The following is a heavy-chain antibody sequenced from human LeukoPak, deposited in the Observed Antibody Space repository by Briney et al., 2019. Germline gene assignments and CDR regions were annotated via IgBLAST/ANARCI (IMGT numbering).Heavy chain of an antibody. Sequence: GSLRLSCAASGFTFGSYAVSWVRQAPEKGLEWVSAIDGSGDNTYYADSVKGRFTISRDNSKNTLYLQMNSLRAEDTAVYYCAKEDRLRTIDYWGQGTLVTVSS. D-gene: IGHD4-17*01. CDR1: GFTFGSYA. CDR3: AKEDRLRTIDY. V-gene: IGHV3-23*01. J-gene: IGHJ4*02. CDR2: IDGSGDNT.